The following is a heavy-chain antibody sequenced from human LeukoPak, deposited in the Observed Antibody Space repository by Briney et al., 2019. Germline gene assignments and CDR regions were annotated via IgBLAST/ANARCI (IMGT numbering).Heavy chain of an antibody. D-gene: IGHD3-22*01. Sequence: ASVTVSCKASGYPFTSYAMSWVRQAPGQGLQWMGWINPNSGGTNYVQKFQGRVTMTRDTSISTAYMELSRLRSDDTAVYYCARGFPSPTYYYDSSGYYHDDAFDIWGQGTMVTVSS. V-gene: IGHV1-2*02. CDR2: INPNSGGT. CDR1: GYPFTSYA. CDR3: ARGFPSPTYYYDSSGYYHDDAFDI. J-gene: IGHJ3*02.